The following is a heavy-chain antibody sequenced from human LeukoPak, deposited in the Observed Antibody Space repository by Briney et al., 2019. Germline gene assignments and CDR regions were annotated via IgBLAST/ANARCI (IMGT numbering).Heavy chain of an antibody. CDR1: GFTFSSYS. J-gene: IGHJ3*02. D-gene: IGHD3-3*01. CDR2: ISSISSTI. Sequence: GGSLRLSCAASGFTFSSYSMNWVRQAPGKGLEWVSYISSISSTIYYADSVKGRFTISRDNAKNSLYLQVNSLRAEDTAVYYCAKPLTYDFWSGYYSDAFDIWGQGTMVTVSS. CDR3: AKPLTYDFWSGYYSDAFDI. V-gene: IGHV3-48*01.